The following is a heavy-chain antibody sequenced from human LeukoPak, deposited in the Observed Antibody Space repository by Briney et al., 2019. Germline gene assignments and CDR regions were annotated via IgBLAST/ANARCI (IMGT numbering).Heavy chain of an antibody. D-gene: IGHD4-17*01. Sequence: GGSLRLSCAASGFTFSSFWMSWVRQAPGKGLEWVANIKQDGSEKYYVDSVKGRFTISRDNAKNSLYLLMNSLRAEDTAVYYCARSYGDYPNRYFDYWGQGTLVTVSS. V-gene: IGHV3-7*03. CDR1: GFTFSSFW. CDR2: IKQDGSEK. CDR3: ARSYGDYPNRYFDY. J-gene: IGHJ4*02.